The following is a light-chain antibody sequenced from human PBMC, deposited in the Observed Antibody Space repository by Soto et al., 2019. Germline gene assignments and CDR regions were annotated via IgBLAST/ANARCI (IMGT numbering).Light chain of an antibody. J-gene: IGLJ1*01. CDR2: DVS. CDR3: SSYTSSSTYV. CDR1: SSDVGGYNY. Sequence: QSVLTQPASVSGSPGQSITISCTGTSSDVGGYNYVSWYQQHPGKAPTLMIYDVSNRPSGVSNRFSGSKSGNTASLTISGLQPEDEADYYCSSYTSSSTYVFGTGTKLTVL. V-gene: IGLV2-14*01.